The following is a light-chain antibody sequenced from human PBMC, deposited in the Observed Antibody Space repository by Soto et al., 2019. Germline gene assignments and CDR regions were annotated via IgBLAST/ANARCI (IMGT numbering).Light chain of an antibody. J-gene: IGLJ3*02. V-gene: IGLV2-14*03. CDR3: LSYTSSSTFGV. CDR1: SSDIGAYNY. CDR2: DVT. Sequence: QSVLTQPASVSGSPGQSITISCAGSSSDIGAYNYVSWYQHHPGKAPKLMIYDVTNRPSGVSDRFSGSKSGNTASLTISGLQAEDEADYYCLSYTSSSTFGVFGGGTKLTVL.